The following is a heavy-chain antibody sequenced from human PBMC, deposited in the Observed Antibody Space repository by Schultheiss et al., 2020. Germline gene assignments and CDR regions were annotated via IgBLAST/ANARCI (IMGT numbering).Heavy chain of an antibody. J-gene: IGHJ6*02. CDR1: GGTFSNYV. CDR2: IIPIFGKA. CDR3: ANKQRLVRVVGYDHGMDV. V-gene: IGHV1-69*13. Sequence: SVKVSCQASGGTFSNYVINWVRQAPGQGLEWMGGIIPIFGKANYAQKFQGRLTITADETTRTAYMELSSLRSDDTAVYYCANKQRLVRVVGYDHGMDVWGQGTTVTVSS. D-gene: IGHD6-13*01.